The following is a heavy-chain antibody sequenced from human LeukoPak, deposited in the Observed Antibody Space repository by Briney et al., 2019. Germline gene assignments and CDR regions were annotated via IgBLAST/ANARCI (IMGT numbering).Heavy chain of an antibody. Sequence: ETLSLTCSVSGYSISRSYFWAWIRQSPRKGLEWVSAISGSGGSTYYADSVKGRFTISRDNSKNTLYLQMNSLRAEDTAVYYCAKESGYSYGLPGYFDYWGQGTLVTVSS. CDR1: GYSISRSYF. CDR3: AKESGYSYGLPGYFDY. J-gene: IGHJ4*02. CDR2: ISGSGGST. V-gene: IGHV3-23*01. D-gene: IGHD5-18*01.